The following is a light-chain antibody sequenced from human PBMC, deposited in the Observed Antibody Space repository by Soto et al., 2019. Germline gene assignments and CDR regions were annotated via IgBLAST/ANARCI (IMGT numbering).Light chain of an antibody. J-gene: IGLJ1*01. V-gene: IGLV2-14*03. CDR2: DVG. CDR1: TGDGGCYNS. CDR3: SSYTSSMTNV. Sequence: QSQPTQPACLSGSPGHWITMSSNGTTGDGGCYNSVSWYQHHPGKAAKLVLYDVGDRPSGVSYRFSGCKSGNTASLTISGLQAADEADYFCSSYTSSMTNVFGSGTKVTVL.